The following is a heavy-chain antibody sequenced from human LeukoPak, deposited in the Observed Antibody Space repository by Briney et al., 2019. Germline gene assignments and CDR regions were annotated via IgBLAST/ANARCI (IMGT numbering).Heavy chain of an antibody. V-gene: IGHV3-30*04. J-gene: IGHJ4*02. D-gene: IGHD6-19*01. CDR2: ISYDGSNK. CDR1: GFTFSSYA. Sequence: QPGRSLRLSCAASGFTFSSYAMHWVRQAPGKGLEWVAVISYDGSNKYYADSVKGRFTISSDNSKNTLYLQMNSLRAEDTAVYYCARDEGRGRDRGAVAGLIDYWGQGTLVTVSS. CDR3: ARDEGRGRDRGAVAGLIDY.